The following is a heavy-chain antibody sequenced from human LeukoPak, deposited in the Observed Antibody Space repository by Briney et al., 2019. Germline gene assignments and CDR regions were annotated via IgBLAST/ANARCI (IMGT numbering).Heavy chain of an antibody. V-gene: IGHV3-30*03. CDR3: ARDPAGLDLYYFDY. D-gene: IGHD3-16*01. CDR2: ISYDGSNK. Sequence: PGGSLRLSCAASGFTFSSYGMHWVRQAPGKGLEWVAVISYDGSNKYYADSVKGRFTISRDNSKNTLYLQMNSLRAEDTAVYYCARDPAGLDLYYFDYWGQGTLVTVSS. J-gene: IGHJ4*02. CDR1: GFTFSSYG.